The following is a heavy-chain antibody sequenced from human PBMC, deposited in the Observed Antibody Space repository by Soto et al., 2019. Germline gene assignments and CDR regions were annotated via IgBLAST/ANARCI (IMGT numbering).Heavy chain of an antibody. CDR3: ARVPDVDYYDSSGLLSAFDI. D-gene: IGHD3-22*01. CDR1: GGTIRSGGYY. Sequence: KPSETLSLTSTVSGGTIRSGGYYWSWIRQHPGKGLEWIGYIYYSRSTYYNPSLKSRVTISVDTSKNQFSLKLSSVTAADTAEYYCARVPDVDYYDSSGLLSAFDIWGQGTMVTVSS. J-gene: IGHJ3*02. CDR2: IYYSRST. V-gene: IGHV4-31*03.